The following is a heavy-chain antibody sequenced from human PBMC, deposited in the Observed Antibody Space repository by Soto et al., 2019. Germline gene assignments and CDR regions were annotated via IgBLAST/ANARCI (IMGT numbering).Heavy chain of an antibody. Sequence: SETLSLTCTVSGGSISSYYWSWIRQPPGKGLEWIGYIYYSGSTNYNPSLKSRVTISVDTSKNQFSLKLSSGTAAGTAVSYCARGGGEDYDFWSGYRPLYYGMDVWGQGTTVTVSS. D-gene: IGHD3-3*01. CDR2: IYYSGST. CDR3: ARGGGEDYDFWSGYRPLYYGMDV. V-gene: IGHV4-59*01. J-gene: IGHJ6*02. CDR1: GGSISSYY.